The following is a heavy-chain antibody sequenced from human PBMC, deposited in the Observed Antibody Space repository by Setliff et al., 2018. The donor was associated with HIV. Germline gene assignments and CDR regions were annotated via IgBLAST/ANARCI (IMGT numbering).Heavy chain of an antibody. V-gene: IGHV4-34*01. CDR2: INHSGST. J-gene: IGHJ4*02. CDR3: ARRARFCTSATCYRHFDF. D-gene: IGHD2-2*01. Sequence: PSETLSLTCAVYGGSFSANYWSWIRQVPGKGLEWIGEINHSGSTNYNPSLPRRVIMSVDTSAKQFYLKVNSVTAADTAVYFCARRARFCTSATCYRHFDFWGEGTLVTVSS. CDR1: GGSFSANY.